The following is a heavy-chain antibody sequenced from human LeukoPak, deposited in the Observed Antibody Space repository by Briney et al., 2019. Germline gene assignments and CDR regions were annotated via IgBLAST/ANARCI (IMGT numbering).Heavy chain of an antibody. CDR2: IYSGGST. D-gene: IGHD3-10*01. CDR3: ATPLWFGELQPLDY. CDR1: GFTVSSNY. J-gene: IGHJ4*02. V-gene: IGHV3-53*01. Sequence: GSLRLSCAASGFTVSSNYMSWVRQAPGKGLEWVSVIYSGGSTYYADSVKGRFTISRHNSKNTLYLQMNSLRAEDTAVYYCATPLWFGELQPLDYWGQGTLVTVSS.